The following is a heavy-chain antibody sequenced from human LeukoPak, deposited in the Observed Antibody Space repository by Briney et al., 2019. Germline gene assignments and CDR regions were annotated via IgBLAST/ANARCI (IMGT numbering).Heavy chain of an antibody. Sequence: PSETLSLTCTVSGGSISSSSYYWGWIRQPPGKGLEWIGSIYYSGSTYYNPSLKSRVTISVDTSKNQFSLKLSSVTAADTAVYYCARRNDFWSGYYYYYMDVWGKGTTVTVSS. J-gene: IGHJ6*03. CDR1: GGSISSSSYY. CDR2: IYYSGST. V-gene: IGHV4-39*01. D-gene: IGHD3-3*01. CDR3: ARRNDFWSGYYYYYMDV.